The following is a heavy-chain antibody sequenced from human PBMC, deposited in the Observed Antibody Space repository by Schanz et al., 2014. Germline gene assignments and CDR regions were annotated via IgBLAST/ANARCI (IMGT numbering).Heavy chain of an antibody. V-gene: IGHV3-23*04. CDR3: AKHVRSLTGNDY. Sequence: EVQLVESGGGLVRPGGSLRLSCAASGFTFNNFNMNWVRQAPGKGLEWVSGIGGSGDSTHYADSVKGRFIISRDNSKNTLYLQVNSLRAEDTAVYYCAKHVRSLTGNDYWGQGTLVTVSS. D-gene: IGHD3-9*01. J-gene: IGHJ4*02. CDR1: GFTFNNFN. CDR2: IGGSGDST.